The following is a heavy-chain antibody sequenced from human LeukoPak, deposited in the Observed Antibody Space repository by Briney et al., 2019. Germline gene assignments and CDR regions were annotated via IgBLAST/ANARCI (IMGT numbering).Heavy chain of an antibody. CDR3: ARAPLGVTASGGFDP. D-gene: IGHD1-26*01. J-gene: IGHJ5*02. Sequence: ASVKVSCKASGYTLTSYDVIWVRQAPGQGLEWMGWMNPKSGNTGSTQNFQDRVAMTRDTSKNTAYMELSSLTSEDTAVYYCARAPLGVTASGGFDPWGQGTLVTVSS. CDR1: GYTLTSYD. V-gene: IGHV1-8*01. CDR2: MNPKSGNT.